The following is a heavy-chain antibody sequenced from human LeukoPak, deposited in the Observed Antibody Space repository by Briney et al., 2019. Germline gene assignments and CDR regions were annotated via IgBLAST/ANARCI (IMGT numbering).Heavy chain of an antibody. Sequence: VASVKVSCKASGYTFTSYDINWVRQATGQGLEWMGWMNPNSGNTGYAQKFQGRVTMTRNTSTSTAYMELSSLRSEDTAVYYCARGSITGTTGIWFDPWGQGTLVTVSS. CDR1: GYTFTSYD. CDR3: ARGSITGTTGIWFDP. V-gene: IGHV1-8*01. J-gene: IGHJ5*02. D-gene: IGHD1-7*01. CDR2: MNPNSGNT.